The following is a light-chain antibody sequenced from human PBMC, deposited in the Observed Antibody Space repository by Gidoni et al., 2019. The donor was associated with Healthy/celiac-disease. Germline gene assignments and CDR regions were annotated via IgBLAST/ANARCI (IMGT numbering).Light chain of an antibody. Sequence: EIVMTQSPATLSVSPGERANLSCRASQSVSSNLVWYQQIPGHAPGLLIYGASTRATGIPARFSGSGFGTEFTLTISSLQSEDFAVYYCQQYNNWPPSWTFGQGTKVEIK. CDR1: QSVSSN. CDR3: QQYNNWPPSWT. V-gene: IGKV3-15*01. J-gene: IGKJ1*01. CDR2: GAS.